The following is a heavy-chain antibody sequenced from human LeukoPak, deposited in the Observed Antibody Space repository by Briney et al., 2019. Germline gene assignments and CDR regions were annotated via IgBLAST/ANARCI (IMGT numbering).Heavy chain of an antibody. D-gene: IGHD4-17*01. J-gene: IGHJ4*02. CDR3: TTADYGDYWRSVDY. Sequence: PGGSLRLSCAASGFTFSNAWMSWVRQAPGKGLEWVGRIKSKTDGGTTDYAAPVKGRFTISRDDSKNTLYLQMNSPKTEDTAVYYCTTADYGDYWRSVDYWGQGTLVTVSS. V-gene: IGHV3-15*01. CDR2: IKSKTDGGTT. CDR1: GFTFSNAW.